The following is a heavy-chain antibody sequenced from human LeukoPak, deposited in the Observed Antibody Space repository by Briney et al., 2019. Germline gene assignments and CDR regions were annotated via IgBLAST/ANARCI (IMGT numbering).Heavy chain of an antibody. V-gene: IGHV1-69*06. D-gene: IGHD3-3*01. CDR2: IIPIFGTA. CDR1: GGTFSSYA. J-gene: IGHJ6*03. CDR3: ARGSDGENYDFWSGYHDYYYYYMDV. Sequence: ASVKVSCKASGGTFSSYAISWVRQAPGQGLEWMGGIIPIFGTANYAQKFQGRVTITADKSTSTAYMERSSLRSEDTAVYYCARGSDGENYDFWSGYHDYYYYYMDVWGKGTTVTVSS.